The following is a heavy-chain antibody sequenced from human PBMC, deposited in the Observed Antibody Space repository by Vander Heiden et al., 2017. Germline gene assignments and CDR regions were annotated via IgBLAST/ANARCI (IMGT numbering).Heavy chain of an antibody. J-gene: IGHJ4*02. CDR2: VYYSGTT. CDR3: ASQVGATPPDY. CDR1: ARYISSASYY. Sequence: QPHLQDSCPGLVQPSVPLSLTCTVSARYISSASYYWGWLRQPPGKGLECIGTVYYSGTTYYNPSLKSRLTISVDTSKNQCSLKLSSVTAADTAVYYCASQVGATPPDYWGQGTLVTVAS. V-gene: IGHV4-39*01. D-gene: IGHD1-26*01.